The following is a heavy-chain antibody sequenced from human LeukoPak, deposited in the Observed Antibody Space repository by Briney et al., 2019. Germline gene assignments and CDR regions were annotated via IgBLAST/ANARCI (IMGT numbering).Heavy chain of an antibody. D-gene: IGHD3-3*01. V-gene: IGHV4-59*01. J-gene: IGHJ5*02. CDR2: IYYGGNT. CDR1: GGSISSYY. CDR3: ARVLRFLEWRWFDP. Sequence: SETLSLTCTVSGGSISSYYWSWIRQPPGKGLEWIGYIYYGGNTNYNPSLKSRVTISVDTSKNQFSLKLSSVTAADTAVYYCARVLRFLEWRWFDPWGQGTLVTVSS.